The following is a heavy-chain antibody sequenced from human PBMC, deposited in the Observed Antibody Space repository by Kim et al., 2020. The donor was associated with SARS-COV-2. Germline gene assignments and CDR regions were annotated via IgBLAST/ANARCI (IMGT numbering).Heavy chain of an antibody. Sequence: KYDAESVKGRFTLSRGNSKNTLYLQMNSLRAEDTAVYYCARVASYYYGMDVWGQGTTVTVSS. CDR2: K. J-gene: IGHJ6*02. V-gene: IGHV3-33*01. CDR3: ARVASYYYGMDV.